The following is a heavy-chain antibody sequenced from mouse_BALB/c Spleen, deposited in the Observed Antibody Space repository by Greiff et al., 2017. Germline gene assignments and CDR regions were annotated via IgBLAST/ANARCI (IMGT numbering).Heavy chain of an antibody. V-gene: IGHV7-3*02. Sequence: EVQLVESGGGLVQPGGSLRLSCATSGFTFTDYYMSWVRQPPGKALEWLGFIRNKANGYTTEYSASVKGRFTISRDNSQSILYLQMNTLRAEDSATYSCARGGIPTRVSTWFAYWGQGTLVTVSA. CDR2: IRNKANGYTT. J-gene: IGHJ3*01. CDR3: ARGGIPTRVSTWFAY. CDR1: GFTFTDYY. D-gene: IGHD6-1*01.